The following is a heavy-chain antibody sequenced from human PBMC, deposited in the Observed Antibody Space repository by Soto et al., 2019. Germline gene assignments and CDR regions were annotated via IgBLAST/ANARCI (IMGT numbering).Heavy chain of an antibody. CDR3: ATVPPRIVVVLAEFPT. CDR2: IYHTGST. Sequence: SETLSLTCAVSGTSISSTYWWTRVRQSPGKGLEWIGEIYHTGSTKYNPSLKSRVSMSIDKSNNQFSLKLSSVTAADTAIYFCATVPPRIVVVLAEFPTWGQGTLVTVSS. CDR1: GTSISSTYW. J-gene: IGHJ4*02. D-gene: IGHD2-21*01. V-gene: IGHV4-4*02.